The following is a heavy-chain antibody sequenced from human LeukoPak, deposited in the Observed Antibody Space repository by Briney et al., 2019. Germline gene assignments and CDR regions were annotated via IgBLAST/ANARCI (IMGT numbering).Heavy chain of an antibody. CDR1: GFTFSSYR. CDR3: TRDKNYSFDY. CDR2: ISTDGSST. V-gene: IGHV3-74*01. Sequence: GGSLRLSCAASGFTFSSYRKDWVRQAPGKGLVWVSRISTDGSSTTYADSVKGRFTISRDNAKNTLFLQMNSLRAEDTAVYYCTRDKNYSFDYWGQGILVTVSS. J-gene: IGHJ4*02. D-gene: IGHD1-7*01.